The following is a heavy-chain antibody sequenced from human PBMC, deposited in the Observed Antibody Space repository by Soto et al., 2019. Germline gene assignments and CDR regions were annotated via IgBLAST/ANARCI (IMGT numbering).Heavy chain of an antibody. CDR3: AKSTAIFGVVPPYYFDY. CDR1: GFTFSSYA. D-gene: IGHD3-3*01. J-gene: IGHJ4*02. Sequence: GGSLRLSCAASGFTFSSYAMSWVRQAPGKGLEWVSAISGSGGSTYYADSVKGRFTISRDNSKNTLYLQMNSLRAEDTAVYYCAKSTAIFGVVPPYYFDYWGQGTLVTVSS. V-gene: IGHV3-23*01. CDR2: ISGSGGST.